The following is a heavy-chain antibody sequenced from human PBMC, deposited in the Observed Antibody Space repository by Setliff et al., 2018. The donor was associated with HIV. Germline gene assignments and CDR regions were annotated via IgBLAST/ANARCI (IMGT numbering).Heavy chain of an antibody. V-gene: IGHV4-30-4*01. CDR1: GGSISGAGYY. CDR3: ATFDYYDSSGFYYGGGH. Sequence: SETLSLTCTVSGGSISGAGYYWTWIRQRPGKGLEWIGYIYRTGNVFYNPSLKSRVTISVDTSKNQFSLKVSSVTAADTAVYYCATFDYYDSSGFYYGGGHWGQGTLVTVSS. CDR2: IYRTGNV. D-gene: IGHD3-22*01. J-gene: IGHJ4*02.